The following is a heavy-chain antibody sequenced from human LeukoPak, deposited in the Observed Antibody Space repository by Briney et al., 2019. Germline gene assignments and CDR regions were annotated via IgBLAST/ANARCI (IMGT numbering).Heavy chain of an antibody. CDR1: GDSISSGGYY. J-gene: IGHJ3*02. Sequence: PSETLSLTCTVSGDSISSGGYYWIWIRQHPGKGLEWIGYIYYSGSTYYNPSLKSRVTISVDTSKNQFSLKLSSVTAADTAVYYCASRSPITMIVVVTGAFDIWGQGTMVTVSS. D-gene: IGHD3-22*01. CDR3: ASRSPITMIVVVTGAFDI. CDR2: IYYSGST. V-gene: IGHV4-31*03.